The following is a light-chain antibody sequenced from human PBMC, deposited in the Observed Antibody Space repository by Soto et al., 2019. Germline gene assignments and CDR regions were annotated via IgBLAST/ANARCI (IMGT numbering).Light chain of an antibody. CDR1: QNISSAY. V-gene: IGKV3-20*01. Sequence: PGERATLSCTASQNISSAYLTWTQQKPGQAPRLLIYGASSRATGIPDRFSGSGSGTDFTLTISRLEPEDFAVYYCQQYGRTFGQGTKVDIK. J-gene: IGKJ1*01. CDR2: GAS. CDR3: QQYGRT.